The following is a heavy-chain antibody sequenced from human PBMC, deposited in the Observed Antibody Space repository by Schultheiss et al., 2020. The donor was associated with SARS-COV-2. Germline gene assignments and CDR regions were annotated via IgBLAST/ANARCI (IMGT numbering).Heavy chain of an antibody. CDR1: GFTFSSYA. V-gene: IGHV3-NL1*01. CDR2: IYSGGST. CDR3: AKAPTGKWFDN. D-gene: IGHD3-9*01. Sequence: GESLKISCAASGFTFSSYAMHWVRQAPGKGLEWVSVIYSGGSTYYADSVQGRFTISRDNAKNSLYLQMNSLRAEDTALYYCAKAPTGKWFDNWGQGTLVTVSS. J-gene: IGHJ4*02.